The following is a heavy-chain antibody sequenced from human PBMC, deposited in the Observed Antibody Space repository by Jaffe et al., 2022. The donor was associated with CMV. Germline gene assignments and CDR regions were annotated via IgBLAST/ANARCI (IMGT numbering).Heavy chain of an antibody. V-gene: IGHV3-23*04. Sequence: EVQLVESGGGLVQPGGSLRLSCAASGFTFSNYDMHWVRQAPGKGLEWVSAISAGGDKTYYTDSVKGRFTMSRDNSMNTLYLHMTSLRAEDTAVYFCASRYCTGNICYPLDSWGQGTLVTVSS. CDR3: ASRYCTGNICYPLDS. CDR2: ISAGGDKT. D-gene: IGHD2-15*01. CDR1: GFTFSNYD. J-gene: IGHJ4*02.